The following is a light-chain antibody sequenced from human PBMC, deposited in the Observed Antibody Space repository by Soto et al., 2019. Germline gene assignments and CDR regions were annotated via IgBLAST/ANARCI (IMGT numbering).Light chain of an antibody. CDR1: QSVSSNY. V-gene: IGKV3-20*01. CDR3: QQYDTSPRT. Sequence: EVLLTQSPGTLSLSPGERATLSCRASQSVSSNYLAWYQQKSGQAPRLLIYGASNRATGIPDRFSGSGSGTVFNLTITSLEPEDFAVYYCQQYDTSPRTFGKGTKVDFK. J-gene: IGKJ1*01. CDR2: GAS.